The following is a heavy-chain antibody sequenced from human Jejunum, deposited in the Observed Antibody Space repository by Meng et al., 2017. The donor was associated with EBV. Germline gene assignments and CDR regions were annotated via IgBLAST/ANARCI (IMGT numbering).Heavy chain of an antibody. CDR3: ARDQGRDYDSSTYYTH. D-gene: IGHD3-22*01. J-gene: IGHJ4*02. Sequence: QVALVQSGAEVKKPGSSVKVSCKASGGTFSSYVINWVRQAPGQGLEWMGGIIPIFGRTNYALEFQDRVTITADKFTSTVYMEMSSLKSEDTAVYYCARDQGRDYDSSTYYTHWGRGTLVTVSS. V-gene: IGHV1-69*06. CDR2: IIPIFGRT. CDR1: GGTFSSYV.